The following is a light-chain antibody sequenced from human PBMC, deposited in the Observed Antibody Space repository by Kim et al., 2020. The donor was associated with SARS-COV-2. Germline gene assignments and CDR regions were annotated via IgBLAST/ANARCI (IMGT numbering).Light chain of an antibody. CDR3: AAWDDSLNGVV. CDR2: TNN. V-gene: IGLV1-44*01. J-gene: IGLJ2*01. CDR1: SSNIGGNT. Sequence: QSVLTRPPSASGTPGQRVTISCSGSSSNIGGNTVNWYQLLPGTAPKLLIYTNNQRPSGVPDRFSGSKSGTSASLAISGLQSEDEADYYCAAWDDSLNGVVFGGGTQLTVL.